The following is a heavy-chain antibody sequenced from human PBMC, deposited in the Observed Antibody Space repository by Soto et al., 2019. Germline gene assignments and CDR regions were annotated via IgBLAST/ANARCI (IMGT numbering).Heavy chain of an antibody. V-gene: IGHV1-46*01. CDR1: GYNFLNYY. CDR2: INPTGGST. Sequence: GXSVKVSFSASGYNFLNYYIHDLRQSPGHGLEWMAIINPTGGSTNYAQKFQGRLTLTMDTSTSTVYMELSSLTSEDTAMYYCARHLAAGDVWGQGTLVTVSS. CDR3: ARHLAAGDV. J-gene: IGHJ4*02. D-gene: IGHD2-8*02.